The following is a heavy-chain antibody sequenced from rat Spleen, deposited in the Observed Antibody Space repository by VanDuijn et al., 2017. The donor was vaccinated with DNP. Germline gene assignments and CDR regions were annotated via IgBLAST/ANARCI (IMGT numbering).Heavy chain of an antibody. D-gene: IGHD4-3*01. CDR2: ISYDGSRT. CDR1: GFTFSDYA. J-gene: IGHJ2*01. Sequence: EVQLVESGGGLVQPGRSLKLSCAASGFTFSDYAMAWVRQAPKKGLEWVANISYDGSRTYYRDSVKGRFTVSRDDSTSTLYLQMDSLRSEDTATYYCTRGGTYYFDYWGQGVLVTVSS. V-gene: IGHV5-17*01. CDR3: TRGGTYYFDY.